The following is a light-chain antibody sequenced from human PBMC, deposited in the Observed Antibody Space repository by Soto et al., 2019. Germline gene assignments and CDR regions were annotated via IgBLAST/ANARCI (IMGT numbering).Light chain of an antibody. Sequence: QSALTQPASVSGSPGQSITISCTGTSSDVGGYNYVSWYQQHPGKAPKLMIYDVSNRPSGVSNRFSGSKSGNTASLTISGLQAEEEADYCCSSYTSSSTHVVFGGGTKLTVL. CDR1: SSDVGGYNY. CDR3: SSYTSSSTHVV. V-gene: IGLV2-14*01. J-gene: IGLJ2*01. CDR2: DVS.